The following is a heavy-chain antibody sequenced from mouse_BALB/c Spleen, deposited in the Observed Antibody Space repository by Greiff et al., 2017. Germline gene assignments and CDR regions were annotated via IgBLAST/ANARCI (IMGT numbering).Heavy chain of an antibody. J-gene: IGHJ1*01. D-gene: IGHD4-1*01. CDR3: ARRGLGRDWYFDV. V-gene: IGHV1-87*01. CDR1: GYTFTSYW. Sequence: PGASVKLSCKASGYTFTSYWMQWVKQRPGQGLEWIGAIYPGDGDTRYTQKFKGKATLTADKSSSTAYMQLSSLASEDSAVYYCARRGLGRDWYFDVWGAGTTVTVSS. CDR2: IYPGDGDT.